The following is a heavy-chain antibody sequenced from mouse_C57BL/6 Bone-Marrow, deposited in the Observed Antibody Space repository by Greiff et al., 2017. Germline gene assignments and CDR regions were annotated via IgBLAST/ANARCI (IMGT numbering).Heavy chain of an antibody. CDR1: GFTFSDYY. Sequence: EVQLVESEGGLVQPGSSMKLSCTASGFTFSDYYMAWVRQVPEKGLEWVANINYDGSSTYYMDSLKGRFTMSSDNAKNILYMQMRSLKSEDTATYYCARGDCYYDYWGQGTTLTVSS. J-gene: IGHJ2*01. CDR2: INYDGSST. CDR3: ARGDCYYDY. V-gene: IGHV5-16*01.